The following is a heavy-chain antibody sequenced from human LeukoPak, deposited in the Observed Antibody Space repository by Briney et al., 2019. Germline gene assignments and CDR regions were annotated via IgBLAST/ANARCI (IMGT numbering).Heavy chain of an antibody. Sequence: ASVKVSCKASGFTLTSSAMQWVRQARGQRLEWIGWIVVGSGNTNYAQKFQERVTITRDVSTSTAYMELSSLRSEDTAVYYCAADPQWLLRSENAFDIWGQGTMVTVSS. V-gene: IGHV1-58*02. J-gene: IGHJ3*02. CDR1: GFTLTSSA. CDR3: AADPQWLLRSENAFDI. CDR2: IVVGSGNT. D-gene: IGHD3-22*01.